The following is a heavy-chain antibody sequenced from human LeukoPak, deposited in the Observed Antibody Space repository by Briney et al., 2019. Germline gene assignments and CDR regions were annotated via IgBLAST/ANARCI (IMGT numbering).Heavy chain of an antibody. D-gene: IGHD3-10*01. CDR3: ARVGVRGIGQNWFDP. CDR1: GYTFTSYS. Sequence: ASVKVSCKASGYTFTSYSMHWVRQAPGQGLEWMGIINPSGGSTSYAQKFQGRVTMTRDTSASTVYMELSSLRSEDTAVYYCARVGVRGIGQNWFDPWGQGTLVTVSS. CDR2: INPSGGST. J-gene: IGHJ5*02. V-gene: IGHV1-46*01.